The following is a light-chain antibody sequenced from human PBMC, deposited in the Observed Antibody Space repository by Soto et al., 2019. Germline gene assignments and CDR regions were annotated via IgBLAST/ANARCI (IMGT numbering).Light chain of an antibody. V-gene: IGKV3-20*01. CDR1: QSVRSSY. J-gene: IGKJ5*01. Sequence: IVLTESPGSLSVSPGEGAALSCRASQSVRSSYLAWYQQKPGQAPRLLIYGASSRATGIPDRFSGSGSGTDFTLTISRLEPEDSAVYFCQQYTGPPTTFGQGTRLENK. CDR3: QQYTGPPTT. CDR2: GAS.